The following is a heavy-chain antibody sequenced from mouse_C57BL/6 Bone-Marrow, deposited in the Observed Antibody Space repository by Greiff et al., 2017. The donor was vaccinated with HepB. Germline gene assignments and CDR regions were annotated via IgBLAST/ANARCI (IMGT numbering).Heavy chain of an antibody. J-gene: IGHJ4*01. CDR3: ARSYYGSSYDYALDY. Sequence: VQLQESGPELVKPGASVKLSCKASGYAFSSSWMNWVKQRPGKGLEWIGRIYPGDGDTNYNGKFKGKATLTADKSSSTAYMQLSSLTSEDSAVYYCARSYYGSSYDYALDYWGQATSVTASS. CDR1: GYAFSSSW. V-gene: IGHV1-82*01. CDR2: IYPGDGDT. D-gene: IGHD1-1*01.